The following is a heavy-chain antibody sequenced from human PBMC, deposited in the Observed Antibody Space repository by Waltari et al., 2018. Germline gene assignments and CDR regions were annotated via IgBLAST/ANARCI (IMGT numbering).Heavy chain of an antibody. CDR2: IIPIFGTA. CDR1: GGTFSSYA. CDR3: AKAIAVYNWNYGEGDY. D-gene: IGHD1-7*01. J-gene: IGHJ4*02. Sequence: QVQLVQSGAEVKKPGSSVKVSCKASGGTFSSYAISWVRQAPGQGLEWMGRIIPIFGTANYAQKFQGRVTITADKSTSTAYMELSSLRSEDTAVYYCAKAIAVYNWNYGEGDYWGQGTLVTVSS. V-gene: IGHV1-69*08.